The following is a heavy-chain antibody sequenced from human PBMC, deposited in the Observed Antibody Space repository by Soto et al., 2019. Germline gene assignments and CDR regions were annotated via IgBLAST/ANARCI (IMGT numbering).Heavy chain of an antibody. Sequence: QVQLVQSGAEVKKPGSSVKVSCKASGGTFSSYAISWVRQAPGQGLEWMGGIIPIFGTANYAQKFQGRVTTTADESTSTAYMELSSLRSEDTAVYYCASWGGDYSHYYYYYGMDVWGQGTTVTVSS. D-gene: IGHD2-21*02. CDR2: IIPIFGTA. J-gene: IGHJ6*02. CDR1: GGTFSSYA. CDR3: ASWGGDYSHYYYYYGMDV. V-gene: IGHV1-69*01.